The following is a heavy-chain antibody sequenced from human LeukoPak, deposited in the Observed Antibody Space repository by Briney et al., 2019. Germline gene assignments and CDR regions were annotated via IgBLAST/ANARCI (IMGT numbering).Heavy chain of an antibody. D-gene: IGHD3-10*01. CDR1: GYTFTNYD. CDR2: MSPNSGDT. V-gene: IGHV1-8*01. CDR3: ARNFYGSGTFED. Sequence: ASVKVSCKASGYTFTNYDINWVRQAPGQGLEWMGWMSPNSGDTGYAQKFQGRVTVTRSTSIGTAYLELSSLKSDDTAVYYCARNFYGSGTFEDWGQGTLVTVSS. J-gene: IGHJ4*02.